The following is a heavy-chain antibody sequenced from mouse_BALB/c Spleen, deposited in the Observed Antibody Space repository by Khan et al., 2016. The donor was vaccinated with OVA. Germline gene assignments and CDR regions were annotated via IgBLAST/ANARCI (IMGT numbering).Heavy chain of an antibody. CDR2: IDPDNGDT. J-gene: IGHJ3*01. Sequence: VQLKESGTELVRPGALVKLSCKASGFNITDYYIHWVTQRPEQGLEWIGWIDPDNGDTVYDPKFQGKASITADTSSNTAYLQLISLTSEDTAVDYCARDGYSPWFAYWGQGTLVTVSA. V-gene: IGHV14-1*02. CDR1: GFNITDYY. D-gene: IGHD2-3*01. CDR3: ARDGYSPWFAY.